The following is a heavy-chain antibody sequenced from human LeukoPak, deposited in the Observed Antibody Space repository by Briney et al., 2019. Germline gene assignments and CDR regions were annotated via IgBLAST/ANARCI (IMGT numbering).Heavy chain of an antibody. CDR2: ISYDGSNK. CDR1: GFTFSSYA. CDR3: ASSQQTFDY. Sequence: PGRSLRLSCAASGFTFSSYAMHWVRQAPGKGLEWVAVISYDGSNKYYADSVKGRSTISRDNSKNTLYLQMNSLRAEDTAVYYCASSQQTFDYWGQGTLVTVSS. V-gene: IGHV3-30*04. D-gene: IGHD1/OR15-1a*01. J-gene: IGHJ4*02.